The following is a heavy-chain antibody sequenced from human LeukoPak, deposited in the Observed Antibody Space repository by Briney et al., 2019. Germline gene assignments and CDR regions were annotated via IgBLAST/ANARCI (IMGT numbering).Heavy chain of an antibody. D-gene: IGHD6-6*01. Sequence: SETLSLTRTVSGDSLTRYYWTWFRQTPSKGQEWIGFIYHSVTTGFHPSLKSRVAMSVDTSTNQVSLEVSSVADADTFVYYCATGRRSSTSDAFDIWGQGTIVTVSS. V-gene: IGHV4-59*01. CDR1: GDSLTRYY. CDR2: IYHSVTT. J-gene: IGHJ3*02. CDR3: ATGRRSSTSDAFDI.